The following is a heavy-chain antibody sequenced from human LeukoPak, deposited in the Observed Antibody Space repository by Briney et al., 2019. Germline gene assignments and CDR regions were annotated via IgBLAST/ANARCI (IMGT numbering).Heavy chain of an antibody. CDR1: GFTFSNYA. V-gene: IGHV3-30*04. J-gene: IGHJ4*02. D-gene: IGHD2-8*01. CDR2: ISYDGSNK. Sequence: GRSLRLSCAASGFTFSNYAMHWVRQAPGRGLEWVALISYDGSNKYFADSVKGRFTISRDNSKNTLYLQMNSLRAEDTAVYYCASQVLYLGHCTNGVCPTPFDYWGQGTLVTVSS. CDR3: ASQVLYLGHCTNGVCPTPFDY.